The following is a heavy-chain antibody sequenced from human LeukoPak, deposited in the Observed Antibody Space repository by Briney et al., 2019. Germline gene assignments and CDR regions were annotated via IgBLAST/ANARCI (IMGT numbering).Heavy chain of an antibody. V-gene: IGHV3-23*01. CDR3: AKGYIQLWWFDY. D-gene: IGHD2-21*01. CDR2: ISGSGDGA. CDR1: GFTFSTCA. Sequence: GGSLRLSCAASGFTFSTCAMSWVRQAPGKGLQWVSLISGSGDGAHYADSVKGRFTISRDNSKNTVYLQMTNLRAEDTAVYYCAKGYIQLWWFDYWGQGTLVTVSS. J-gene: IGHJ4*02.